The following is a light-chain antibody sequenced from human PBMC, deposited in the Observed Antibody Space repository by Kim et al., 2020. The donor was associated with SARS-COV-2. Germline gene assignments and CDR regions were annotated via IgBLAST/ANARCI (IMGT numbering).Light chain of an antibody. CDR3: ISFNTTTTWV. Sequence: GQSITISCSGTSSNIGAYNYVSWFQQHPGEVPELMIYTVTERSSGVSNRFSGSKSGTTASLTISGLQAEDEADYCCISFNTTTTWVFGGGTQLTVL. CDR1: SSNIGAYNY. CDR2: TVT. V-gene: IGLV2-14*03. J-gene: IGLJ3*02.